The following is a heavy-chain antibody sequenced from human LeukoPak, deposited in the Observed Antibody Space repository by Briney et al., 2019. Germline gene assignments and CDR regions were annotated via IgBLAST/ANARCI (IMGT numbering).Heavy chain of an antibody. J-gene: IGHJ6*03. CDR1: GFTFSSYS. Sequence: GGSLRLSCAASGFTFSSYSMNWVRQAPGKGLEWVSSISSSSSYIYYADSVKGRFTISRDNAKNSLYLQMNSLRAEDTAVHYCARESDSSSWYLAYYYYYYMDVWGKGTTVTVSS. CDR3: ARESDSSSWYLAYYYYYYMDV. V-gene: IGHV3-21*01. CDR2: ISSSSSYI. D-gene: IGHD6-13*01.